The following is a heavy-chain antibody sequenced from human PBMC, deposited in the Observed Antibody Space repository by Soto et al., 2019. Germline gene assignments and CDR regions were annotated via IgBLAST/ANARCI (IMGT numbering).Heavy chain of an antibody. J-gene: IGHJ4*02. V-gene: IGHV1-3*01. CDR2: INAGNGNT. Sequence: QVQLVQSGAEVKKPGASVKVSCKASGDTFSSYAMHWVRQGPGQRLEWMGWINAGNGNTKYSQKFQGRVTITRDTAASTAYMELSSLRSEDTAVYSCARVIGGWYYFDYWGQGTLVTVSS. CDR1: GDTFSSYA. D-gene: IGHD6-19*01. CDR3: ARVIGGWYYFDY.